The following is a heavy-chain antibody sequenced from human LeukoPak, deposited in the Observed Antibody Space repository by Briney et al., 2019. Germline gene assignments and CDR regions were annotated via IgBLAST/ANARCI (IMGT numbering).Heavy chain of an antibody. Sequence: PGGSLRLSCAASGFTFSSYWMSWVRQAPGKGLEWVANIKQDGSEKYYVDSVKGRFTISRDNAKNSLYLQMNSLRAEDTAVYYCAREDSDYYDSSGSVGGAFDIWGQGTMVTVSS. CDR1: GFTFSSYW. D-gene: IGHD3-22*01. CDR3: AREDSDYYDSSGSVGGAFDI. V-gene: IGHV3-7*01. J-gene: IGHJ3*02. CDR2: IKQDGSEK.